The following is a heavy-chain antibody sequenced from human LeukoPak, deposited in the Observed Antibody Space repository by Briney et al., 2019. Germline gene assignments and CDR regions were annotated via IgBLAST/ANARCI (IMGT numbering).Heavy chain of an antibody. J-gene: IGHJ6*02. V-gene: IGHV3-30*18. D-gene: IGHD2-15*01. CDR3: AKAVVAARALYGMDV. Sequence: GGSLRLSCAASGFTFSSYGMHWVRQAPGKGLEWVAVISYDGSNKYYADSVKGRFTISRDNSKNTLYLQMNSLRAEDTAVYYCAKAVVAARALYGMDVWGQGTTVTVSS. CDR2: ISYDGSNK. CDR1: GFTFSSYG.